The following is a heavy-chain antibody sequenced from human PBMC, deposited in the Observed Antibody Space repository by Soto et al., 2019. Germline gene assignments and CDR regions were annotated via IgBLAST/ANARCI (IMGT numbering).Heavy chain of an antibody. Sequence: ASVKVSCKASGYTFTSYGISLVRQAPGQGLEWMGWISAYNGNTNYAQKLQGRVTMTTDTSTSTAYMELRSLRSDDTAVYYCARDLAAAGIVDYWGQGTLVTVSS. CDR3: ARDLAAAGIVDY. J-gene: IGHJ4*02. CDR1: GYTFTSYG. D-gene: IGHD6-13*01. V-gene: IGHV1-18*01. CDR2: ISAYNGNT.